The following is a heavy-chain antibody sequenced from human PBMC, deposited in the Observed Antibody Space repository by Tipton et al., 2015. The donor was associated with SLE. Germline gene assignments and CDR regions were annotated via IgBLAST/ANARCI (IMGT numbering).Heavy chain of an antibody. D-gene: IGHD1-26*01. Sequence: LRLSCTVSGGSISSYYWSWIRQPPGKGLEWIGYIYYSGSTNYNPSLKSRVTISVDTSKNHFSLKLSSVTAADTAVYYCASQDGTFDIWGQGTMVTVSS. CDR3: ASQDGTFDI. CDR1: GGSISSYY. CDR2: IYYSGST. J-gene: IGHJ3*02. V-gene: IGHV4-59*08.